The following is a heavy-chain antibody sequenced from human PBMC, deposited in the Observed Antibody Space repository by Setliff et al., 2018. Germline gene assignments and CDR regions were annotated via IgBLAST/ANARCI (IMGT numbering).Heavy chain of an antibody. D-gene: IGHD6-13*01. CDR1: GYTFTSYG. V-gene: IGHV1-18*01. CDR2: ISAYNGNT. Sequence: ASVKVSCKASGYTFTSYGISWVRQAPGQGLEWMGWISAYNGNTNYAQKLQGRVTMTTDTSTSTAYMELRSLRSDDTAVYYCARGGVGGSSWESLDACDIWGQGTMVTVS. J-gene: IGHJ3*02. CDR3: ARGGVGGSSWESLDACDI.